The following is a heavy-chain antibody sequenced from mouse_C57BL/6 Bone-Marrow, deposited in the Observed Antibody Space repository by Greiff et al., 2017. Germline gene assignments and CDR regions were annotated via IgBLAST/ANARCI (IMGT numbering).Heavy chain of an antibody. CDR2: IRLKSDNYAP. Sequence: EVHLVESGGGLVQPGGSMKLSCVASGFTFSNYWMNWVRQSPEKGLEWVAQIRLKSDNYAPHYAESGKGRFTISRDDSKSSVYLQMNNLRAEDTGIYYCTVVITTVVATRDYWGQGTTLTVSS. D-gene: IGHD1-1*01. CDR1: GFTFSNYW. CDR3: TVVITTVVATRDY. V-gene: IGHV6-3*01. J-gene: IGHJ2*01.